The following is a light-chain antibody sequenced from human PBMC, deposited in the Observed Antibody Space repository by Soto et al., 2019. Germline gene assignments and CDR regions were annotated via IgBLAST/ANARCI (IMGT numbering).Light chain of an antibody. CDR2: GSS. CDR1: QSISSSS. V-gene: IGKV3-20*01. Sequence: EIVLMQSPGTLSLSPGERATLSCRASQSISSSSLAWYQQKAGQSPRLLIYGSSSRATGIPDRFGGSGSGTDFTLTISRLEPEEFEVYFCQQFGSSPWTFGQGTKVAI. J-gene: IGKJ1*01. CDR3: QQFGSSPWT.